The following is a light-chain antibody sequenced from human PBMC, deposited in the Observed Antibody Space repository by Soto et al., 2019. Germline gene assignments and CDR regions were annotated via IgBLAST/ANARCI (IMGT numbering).Light chain of an antibody. V-gene: IGKV3-20*01. CDR2: GAS. J-gene: IGKJ4*01. CDR1: QSVSNKY. CDR3: QQYGNSPLT. Sequence: EIVLTQSPGTLSLSPGERATLSCRASQSVSNKYVAWYQQKPGQAPRLLIYGASTRATGIPDRFSGSGSETDFILTISRLEPEDFAVYYCQQYGNSPLTFGGGTMVDI.